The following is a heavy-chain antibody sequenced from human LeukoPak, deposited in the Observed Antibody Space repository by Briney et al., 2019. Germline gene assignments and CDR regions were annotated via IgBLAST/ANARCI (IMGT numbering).Heavy chain of an antibody. Sequence: GASVKVSCKASGYTFTGYYMHWVRQAPGQGLEWMGWINPNSGGTNHAQKFQGRVTMTRDTSISTAYMELSRLRSDDTAVYYCARVGHTMVRGVIRYWGQGTLVTVSS. V-gene: IGHV1-2*02. CDR3: ARVGHTMVRGVIRY. CDR2: INPNSGGT. D-gene: IGHD3-10*01. J-gene: IGHJ4*02. CDR1: GYTFTGYY.